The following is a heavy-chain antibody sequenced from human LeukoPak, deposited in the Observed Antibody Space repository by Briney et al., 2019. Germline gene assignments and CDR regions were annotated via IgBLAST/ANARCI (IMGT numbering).Heavy chain of an antibody. D-gene: IGHD6-19*01. CDR1: GFTVSNNY. J-gene: IGHJ4*02. Sequence: PGGSLRLSCTASGFTVSNNYMSWVRQAPGKGLEWVSISYSDTNTNYADSVKGRFTISRDTSQNTLSLQMNSLRAEDTAVYYCAKDMGYNTGWTRFDYWGQGTLVTVSS. V-gene: IGHV3-53*01. CDR3: AKDMGYNTGWTRFDY. CDR2: SYSDTNT.